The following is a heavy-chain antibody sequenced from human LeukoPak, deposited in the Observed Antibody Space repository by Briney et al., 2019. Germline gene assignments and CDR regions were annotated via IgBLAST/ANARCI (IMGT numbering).Heavy chain of an antibody. V-gene: IGHV5-51*01. D-gene: IGHD5-18*01. CDR1: GYTFTNYW. Sequence: GESLKISCKGSGYTFTNYWIGWVRQMPGKGLEWMGIIYPGDSDTRYSPSLQGQVTISADKSISTAYLQWSSLKASDTAMYYCARQGSGYSPTYYYYMDVWGKGTTVTISS. J-gene: IGHJ6*03. CDR2: IYPGDSDT. CDR3: ARQGSGYSPTYYYYMDV.